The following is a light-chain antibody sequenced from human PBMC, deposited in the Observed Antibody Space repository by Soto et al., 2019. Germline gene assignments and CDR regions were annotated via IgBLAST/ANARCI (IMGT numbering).Light chain of an antibody. CDR2: GAS. CDR3: QQLNSYPRT. CDR1: QSVNNN. Sequence: EIVMTQSPATLSVSPGERVTLSCRASQSVNNNLAWYQQKPGQAPRLLIYGASTRAAGIPASFSGSGSGTEFTLTISSLQSEDFATYYCQQLNSYPRTFGQGTKLEIK. V-gene: IGKV3-15*01. J-gene: IGKJ2*01.